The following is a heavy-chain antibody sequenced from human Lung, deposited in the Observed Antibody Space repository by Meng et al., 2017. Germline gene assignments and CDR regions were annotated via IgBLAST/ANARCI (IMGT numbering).Heavy chain of an antibody. D-gene: IGHD3-22*01. CDR2: IYPGDSDT. CDR1: GYSFTNYW. Sequence: GESLKISCKGSGYSFTNYWIGWVRQMPGKGLEWMGIIYPGDSDTRYSPSFQGQVTISADKSISTAYLQWSSLKASDTAMYCCARIITTDAFDIWGQGTMVTVSS. J-gene: IGHJ3*02. V-gene: IGHV5-51*01. CDR3: ARIITTDAFDI.